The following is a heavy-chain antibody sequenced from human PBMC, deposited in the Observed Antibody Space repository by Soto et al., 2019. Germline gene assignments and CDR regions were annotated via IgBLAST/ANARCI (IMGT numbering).Heavy chain of an antibody. D-gene: IGHD6-13*01. Sequence: QPGGSLRLSCAASGFTVSSNYMSWVRQAPGKGLEWVSVIYSGGSTYYADSVKGRFTISRDNSKNTLYLQMNSLRAEDTAVYYCARDFFQQQLVREYYYYGMDVWGQGTTVTVSS. V-gene: IGHV3-53*01. J-gene: IGHJ6*02. CDR3: ARDFFQQQLVREYYYYGMDV. CDR2: IYSGGST. CDR1: GFTVSSNY.